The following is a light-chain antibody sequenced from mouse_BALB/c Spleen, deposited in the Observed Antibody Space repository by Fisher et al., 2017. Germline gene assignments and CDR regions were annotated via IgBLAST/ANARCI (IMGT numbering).Light chain of an antibody. CDR1: SSVSY. J-gene: IGKJ4*01. Sequence: IVMTQSTAIMSASPGEKVTMTCSASSSVSYMHWYQQKSGTSPKRWIYDTSKLASGVPARFSGSGSGTFYSLTISRMEAEDAATYYCQQWSSYPLTFGSGTKLEIK. CDR3: QQWSSYPLT. V-gene: IGKV4-59*01. CDR2: DTS.